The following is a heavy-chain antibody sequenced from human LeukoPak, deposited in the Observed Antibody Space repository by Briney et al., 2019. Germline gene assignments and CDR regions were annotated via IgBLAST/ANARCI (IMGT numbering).Heavy chain of an antibody. CDR2: INPNSGGT. D-gene: IGHD6-13*01. V-gene: IGHV1-2*04. CDR1: GYTFTGYY. Sequence: GASVKVSCKASGYTFTGYYMHWVRQAPGQGLEWMGWINPNSGGTNYAQKFQGWVTMTRDTSISTAYMELSRLRSDDTAVYYCARQGIAAAGIVGWWFDPWGQGTLVTVSS. CDR3: ARQGIAAAGIVGWWFDP. J-gene: IGHJ5*02.